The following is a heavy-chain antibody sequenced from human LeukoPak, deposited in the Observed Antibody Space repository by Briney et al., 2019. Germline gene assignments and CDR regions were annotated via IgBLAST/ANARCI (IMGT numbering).Heavy chain of an antibody. CDR3: ARYTGTTVSGFDP. CDR2: INHSGST. J-gene: IGHJ5*02. CDR1: GGSISSGGYS. Sequence: SETLSLTCAVSGGSISSGGYSWSWIRQPPGKGLEWIGYINHSGSTYYNPSLKSRVTISVDRSKNQFSLKLSSVTAADTAVYYCARYTGTTVSGFDPWGQGTLVTVSS. V-gene: IGHV4-30-2*01. D-gene: IGHD1-7*01.